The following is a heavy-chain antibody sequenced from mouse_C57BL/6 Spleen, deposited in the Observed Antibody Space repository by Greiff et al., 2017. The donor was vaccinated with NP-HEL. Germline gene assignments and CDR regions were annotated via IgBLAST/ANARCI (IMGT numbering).Heavy chain of an antibody. J-gene: IGHJ2*01. CDR2: IYPGDGDT. CDR3: ARIRFDY. Sequence: QAQLQQSGPELVKPGASVKISCKASGYAFSSSWMNWVKQRPGKGLEWIGRIYPGDGDTNYNGKFKGKATLTADKSSSTAYMQLSSLTSEDSAVYFCARIRFDYWGQGTTLTVSS. CDR1: GYAFSSSW. V-gene: IGHV1-82*01.